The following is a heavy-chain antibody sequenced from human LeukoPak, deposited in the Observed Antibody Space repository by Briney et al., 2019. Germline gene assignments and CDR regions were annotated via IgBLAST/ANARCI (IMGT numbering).Heavy chain of an antibody. CDR2: TSSSDAGT. CDR1: GFTFSSYG. J-gene: IGHJ4*02. CDR3: ARAPVTSCRGAFCYPFDI. V-gene: IGHV3-23*01. D-gene: IGHD2-15*01. Sequence: GGSLRLSGAASGFTFSSYGMSWVRQAPGKGLEWVSATSSSDAGTYHAESVRGRFTISRDNSKNTLYLQMNSLRADDAAVYYCARAPVTSCRGAFCYPFDIWGQGTLVTVSS.